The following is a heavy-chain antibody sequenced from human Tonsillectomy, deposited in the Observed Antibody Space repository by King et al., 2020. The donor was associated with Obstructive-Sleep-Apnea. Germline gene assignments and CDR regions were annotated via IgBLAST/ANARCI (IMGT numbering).Heavy chain of an antibody. Sequence: VQLVESGGGLVQPGGSLRLSCAASGFTVSSNYVSWVRQAPGKGLEWVSVIYSGGSTYYADSVKGRFTISRDNSKNTLYLQMDSLRAEDRAVYYCARDVQIAARGNWGQGTLVTVSS. CDR3: ARDVQIAARGN. J-gene: IGHJ4*02. D-gene: IGHD6-6*01. V-gene: IGHV3-66*01. CDR1: GFTVSSNY. CDR2: IYSGGST.